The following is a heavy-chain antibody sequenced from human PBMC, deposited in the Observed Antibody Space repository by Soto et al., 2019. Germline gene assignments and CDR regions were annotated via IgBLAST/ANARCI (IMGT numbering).Heavy chain of an antibody. V-gene: IGHV4-59*01. CDR2: FYYSGPT. D-gene: IGHD3-3*01. Sequence: SETLSLTCSVSGGSMSSFYCNWIRQPPGRGLEWIGSFYYSGPTNYNPSLSSQVTISVDTSKNQFSLQLTSVTAADTAVYYCARGLLYDLNWFDPWGQGTLVTVS. CDR1: GGSMSSFY. J-gene: IGHJ5*02. CDR3: ARGLLYDLNWFDP.